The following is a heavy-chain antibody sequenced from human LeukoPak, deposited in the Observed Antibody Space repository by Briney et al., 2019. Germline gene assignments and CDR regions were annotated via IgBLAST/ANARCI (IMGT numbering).Heavy chain of an antibody. V-gene: IGHV1-8*01. Sequence: ASVKVSCKASGYTFTSYDINWVRQATGQGLEWMGWMNPNSGNTGYAQKFQGRVTMTRYTSISTAYMELRSLRSDDTAVYYCARRIGYCSSTSCYAEYNWFDPWGQGTLVTVSS. CDR1: GYTFTSYD. CDR2: MNPNSGNT. CDR3: ARRIGYCSSTSCYAEYNWFDP. D-gene: IGHD2-2*01. J-gene: IGHJ5*02.